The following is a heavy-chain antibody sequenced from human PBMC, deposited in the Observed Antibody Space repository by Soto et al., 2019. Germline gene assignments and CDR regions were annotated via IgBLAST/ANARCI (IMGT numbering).Heavy chain of an antibody. Sequence: QVQLVQSGAEVKKPGSSVNVSCKASGGTFSSYAISWVRQAPGQGLEWMGGIIPISDTTKYAQKFQGRGTITADESTSTAYMELSSLRSEDTAVYYCARSQGSSTSLEIYYYYYYGMDVWGQGTTVTVSS. D-gene: IGHD2-2*01. CDR2: IIPISDTT. V-gene: IGHV1-69*01. CDR1: GGTFSSYA. J-gene: IGHJ6*02. CDR3: ARSQGSSTSLEIYYYYYYGMDV.